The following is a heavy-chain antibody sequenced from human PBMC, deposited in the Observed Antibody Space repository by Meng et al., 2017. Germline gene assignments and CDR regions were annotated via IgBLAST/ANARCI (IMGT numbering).Heavy chain of an antibody. J-gene: IGHJ6*02. CDR3: ARSEPYYYYGMDV. Sequence: GGSLRLSCAASGFTFSDYYMSWIRQAPGKGLVWVSRINRDGSSTSYADSVKGRFTISRDNAKNTLYLQMNSLRAEDTALYYCARSEPYYYYGMDVWGQGTTVTVSS. CDR2: INRDGSST. V-gene: IGHV3-74*01. CDR1: GFTFSDYY.